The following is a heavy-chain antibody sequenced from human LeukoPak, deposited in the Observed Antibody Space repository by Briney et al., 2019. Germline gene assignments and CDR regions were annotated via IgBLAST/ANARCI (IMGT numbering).Heavy chain of an antibody. D-gene: IGHD3-22*01. J-gene: IGHJ4*02. V-gene: IGHV3-33*01. CDR2: IWYDGSNK. CDR1: GFTFSSYG. Sequence: PGGSLRLTCAASGFTFSSYGMHWVRQAPGKGLEWVAVIWYDGSNKYYADSMKGRFTISRDNSKNTLYLQMNSLRAEDTAEYYCAREAQYYYDSSGYYSHWGQGTLVTVSS. CDR3: AREAQYYYDSSGYYSH.